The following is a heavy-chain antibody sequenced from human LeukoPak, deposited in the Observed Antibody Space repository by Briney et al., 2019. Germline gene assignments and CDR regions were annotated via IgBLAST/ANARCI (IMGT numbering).Heavy chain of an antibody. Sequence: HTGGSLRLSCAASGFTFSSYAMSWVRQAPGKGLEWVPAISGSGGSTYYADSVKGRFTISRDNSKNTLYLQMNSLRAEDTAVYYCAKGHHAGELDYWGQGTLVTVSS. D-gene: IGHD2-21*01. V-gene: IGHV3-23*01. CDR2: ISGSGGST. CDR1: GFTFSSYA. J-gene: IGHJ4*02. CDR3: AKGHHAGELDY.